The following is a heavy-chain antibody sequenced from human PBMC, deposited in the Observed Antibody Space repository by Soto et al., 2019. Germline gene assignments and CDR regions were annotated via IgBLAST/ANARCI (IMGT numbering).Heavy chain of an antibody. CDR3: AHSGTEENIGNAFDI. CDR1: GFSLSTRGVG. V-gene: IGHV2-5*02. Sequence: QITLKESGPTLVKPTQTLTLTCTFSGFSLSTRGVGVGWIRQPPGKALEWLALIYWDDDKRYSPSLKSRLTIXXDXSXXQVVLTMTTMDPVDTATYYCAHSGTEENIGNAFDIWGQGTMVTVSS. CDR2: IYWDDDK. J-gene: IGHJ3*02. D-gene: IGHD1-7*01.